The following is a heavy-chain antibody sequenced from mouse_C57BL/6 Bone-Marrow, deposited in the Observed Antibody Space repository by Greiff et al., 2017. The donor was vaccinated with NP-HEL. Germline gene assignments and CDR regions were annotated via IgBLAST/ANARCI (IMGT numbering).Heavy chain of an antibody. J-gene: IGHJ3*01. CDR3: ARDGGAGDGYYVFAY. D-gene: IGHD2-3*01. CDR2: ISDGGSYT. CDR1: GFTFSSYA. V-gene: IGHV5-4*01. Sequence: DVHLVESGGGLVKPGGSLKLSCAASGFTFSSYAMSWVRQTPEKRLEWVATISDGGSYTYYPDNVKGRFTISRDNAKNNLYLQMSHLKSEDTAMYYCARDGGAGDGYYVFAYWGQGTLVTVSA.